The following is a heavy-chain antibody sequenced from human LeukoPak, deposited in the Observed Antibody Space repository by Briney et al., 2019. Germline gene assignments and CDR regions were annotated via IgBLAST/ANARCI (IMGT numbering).Heavy chain of an antibody. J-gene: IGHJ6*02. D-gene: IGHD6-13*01. CDR3: ARERWGIAAAYGMDV. V-gene: IGHV1-69*05. CDR2: IIPIFGTA. Sequence: SVKVSCKASGGTFSSYAISWVRQAPGQGLEWMGGIIPIFGTANYAQKFQGGVTITTDESTSTAYMELSSLRSEDTAVYYCARERWGIAAAYGMDVWGQGTTVTVSS. CDR1: GGTFSSYA.